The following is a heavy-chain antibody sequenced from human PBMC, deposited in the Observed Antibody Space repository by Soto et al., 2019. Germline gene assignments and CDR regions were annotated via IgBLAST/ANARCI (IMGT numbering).Heavy chain of an antibody. J-gene: IGHJ5*02. Sequence: LSLTCNMSGDSYSISTFSWSWIRQPPGKALQWIGFIYQSGVTSYNPSLASRVSISLDRSNNQCSLKLKSVTAADTAVYFCAGMPYTSGLRFDPWGPGTLVTVSS. D-gene: IGHD6-19*01. CDR3: AGMPYTSGLRFDP. CDR2: IYQSGVT. CDR1: GDSYSISTFS. V-gene: IGHV4-30-2*01.